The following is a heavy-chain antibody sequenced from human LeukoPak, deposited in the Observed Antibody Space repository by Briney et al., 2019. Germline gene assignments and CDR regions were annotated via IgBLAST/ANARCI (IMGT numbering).Heavy chain of an antibody. CDR3: ARAFLPSNFGY. Sequence: ASVKVSCKVSGYSFTSYDINWVRQATGQGLEWMGWMNPNSSNTGYAQKFQGRVTMTRNTSISTAYMELSSLRSEDTAVYYCARAFLPSNFGYWGQGTLVTVSS. CDR2: MNPNSSNT. J-gene: IGHJ4*02. V-gene: IGHV1-8*01. CDR1: GYSFTSYD. D-gene: IGHD2/OR15-2a*01.